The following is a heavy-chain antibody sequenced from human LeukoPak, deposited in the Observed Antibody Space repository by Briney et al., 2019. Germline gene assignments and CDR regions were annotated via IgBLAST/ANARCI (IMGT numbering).Heavy chain of an antibody. Sequence: GGSLRLSCAASGFTFSSYAMSWVRQAPGKGLEWVSAISGSGGSTYYADSVKGRFTISRDNSKNTLYLKMNSLRAKDTAVYYCAKHIAAAGTGFFDYRGQGTLVTVSS. CDR2: ISGSGGST. CDR1: GFTFSSYA. CDR3: AKHIAAAGTGFFDY. D-gene: IGHD6-13*01. V-gene: IGHV3-23*01. J-gene: IGHJ4*02.